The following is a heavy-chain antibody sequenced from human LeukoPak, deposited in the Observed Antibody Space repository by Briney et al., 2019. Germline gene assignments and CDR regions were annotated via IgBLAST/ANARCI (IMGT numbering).Heavy chain of an antibody. J-gene: IGHJ4*02. CDR3: VRRYMATSAEDFAY. V-gene: IGHV3-7*01. D-gene: IGHD5-24*01. CDR1: GFIFRNYW. Sequence: PGGSLRLSCAGSGFIFRNYWMSWVRQAPGKGLEWVANIKQDGGEKYYVDSVTGRFTISRDNAKNSLYLQMNSLRAEDTAVYYCVRRYMATSAEDFAYWGQGTLVTVSS. CDR2: IKQDGGEK.